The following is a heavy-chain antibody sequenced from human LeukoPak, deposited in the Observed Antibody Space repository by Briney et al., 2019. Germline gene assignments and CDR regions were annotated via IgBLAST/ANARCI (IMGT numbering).Heavy chain of an antibody. CDR2: INPNSGGT. CDR1: GYTFTGYY. Sequence: ASVTVSCKASGYTFTGYYMHWVRQAPGQGLEWMGWINPNSGGTNYAQKFQGRVTMTRDTSISTAYMELSRLRSDDTAVYYCARGRDGYNYPAHFDYWGQGTLVTVSS. D-gene: IGHD5-24*01. CDR3: ARGRDGYNYPAHFDY. J-gene: IGHJ4*02. V-gene: IGHV1-2*02.